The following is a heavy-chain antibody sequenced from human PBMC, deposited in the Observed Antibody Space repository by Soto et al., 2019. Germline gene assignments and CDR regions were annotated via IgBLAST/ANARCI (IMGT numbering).Heavy chain of an antibody. CDR3: TRLITPLDY. CDR2: IRSKVNNLET. J-gene: IGHJ4*02. CDR1: VFTFSDST. Sequence: GGSLRLSCAASVFTFSDSTMHWVRQTSGRGLEWLGRIRSKVNNLETVYAASVKGRFTTSRDDSKNTAYLQMNSLKTEDTAVYYCTRLITPLDYWGRGTLVTVSS. D-gene: IGHD3-16*01. V-gene: IGHV3-73*01.